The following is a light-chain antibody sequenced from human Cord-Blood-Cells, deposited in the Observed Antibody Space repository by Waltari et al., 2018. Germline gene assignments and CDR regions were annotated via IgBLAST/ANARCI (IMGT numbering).Light chain of an antibody. J-gene: IGKJ4*01. V-gene: IGKV1-33*01. CDR1: QDISNY. CDR2: DAS. CDR3: QQYDNLPLT. Sequence: DIQMTQSPSSLSASVGDRVTITCQASQDISNYLNWYQQKPGKAPKPLIYDASHLETGVPSRFSRSGSGTDFTFTISSLQPEDIATYYCQQYDNLPLTFGGGTKVEIK.